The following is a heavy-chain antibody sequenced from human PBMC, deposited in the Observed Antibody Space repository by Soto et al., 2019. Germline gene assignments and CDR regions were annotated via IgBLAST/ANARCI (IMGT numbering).Heavy chain of an antibody. CDR1: RDTFTSYY. V-gene: IGHV1-46*01. D-gene: IGHD1-26*01. CDR3: ARSSGGNFGIIIEGTNWFAP. CDR2: INPHGGST. Sequence: GASVNVSCKSPRDTFTSYYINWGRQAPGQGLECMGVINPHGGSTAYAQKFKGRVTLTRDTSASTVYMEVSSLTSEDTAMYYCARSSGGNFGIIIEGTNWFAPWGQGTLVTVSS. J-gene: IGHJ5*02.